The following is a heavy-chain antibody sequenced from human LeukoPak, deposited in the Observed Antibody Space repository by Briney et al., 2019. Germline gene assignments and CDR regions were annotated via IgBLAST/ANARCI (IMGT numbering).Heavy chain of an antibody. V-gene: IGHV3-48*01. Sequence: GGSLRLSCAASGFXFSSYSINWVRQAPGKGLEWVSHISSSSSTIYYADSVKGRFTISRDNAKNSLYLQMNSLRAEDTAVYYCAKDPSRYCSGGSCYGIDYWGQGTLVTVSS. CDR1: GFXFSSYS. J-gene: IGHJ4*02. CDR2: ISSSSSTI. D-gene: IGHD2-15*01. CDR3: AKDPSRYCSGGSCYGIDY.